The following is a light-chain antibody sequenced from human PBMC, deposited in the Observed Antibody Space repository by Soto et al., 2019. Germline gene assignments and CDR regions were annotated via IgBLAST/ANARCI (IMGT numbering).Light chain of an antibody. Sequence: ILMTQSPATLSVSPGGRATLSCRASEDVSSKLAWYQQKPGLPPRLVIYDASTRATGIPGRFSGSGSGKDFTLTISGLQSDDFAVFYCLQYDTWPPGTFGQGTKVEI. CDR1: EDVSSK. CDR2: DAS. J-gene: IGKJ1*01. CDR3: LQYDTWPPGT. V-gene: IGKV3-15*01.